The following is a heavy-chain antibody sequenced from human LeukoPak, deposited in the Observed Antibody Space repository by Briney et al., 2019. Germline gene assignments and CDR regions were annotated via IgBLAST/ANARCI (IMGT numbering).Heavy chain of an antibody. J-gene: IGHJ4*02. CDR2: MNPNSGNP. CDR3: ARGLKTYYYDSSGYYL. V-gene: IGHV1-8*01. Sequence: ASVKVSCKASGYTFTRYDINWVRQATGQGLEWMGWMNPNSGNPGYAQKFQGRVTMTRNTAISTAYMERSRLRSEDTAVYYCARGLKTYYYDSSGYYLWGQGTLVTVSS. D-gene: IGHD3-22*01. CDR1: GYTFTRYD.